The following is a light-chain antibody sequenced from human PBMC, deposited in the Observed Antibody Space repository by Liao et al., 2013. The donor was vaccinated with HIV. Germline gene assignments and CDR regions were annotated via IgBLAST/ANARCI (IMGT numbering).Light chain of an antibody. J-gene: IGLJ3*02. V-gene: IGLV3-21*04. CDR3: QMWGGTSAQVL. CDR2: YDT. Sequence: SYELTQPPSVSVAPGKTARITCGGNNIGSKSVHWYQQKPGQAPTLVIYYDTNRPSGIPERFYGSNPGLTATLTISRVEAGDEADYYCQMWGGTSAQVLFGGGTQL. CDR1: NIGSKS.